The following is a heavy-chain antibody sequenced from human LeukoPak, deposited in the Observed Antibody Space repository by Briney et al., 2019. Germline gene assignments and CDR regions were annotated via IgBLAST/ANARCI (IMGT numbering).Heavy chain of an antibody. Sequence: SETLSLTCAVYGGSFSGYYWSWIRQPPGKGLEWIGETNHSGSTNYNPSLKSRVTISVDTSKNQFSLKLSSVTAADTAVYYCARLGNSIAAAAAYYYYMDVWGKGTTVTVSS. CDR2: TNHSGST. D-gene: IGHD6-13*01. CDR1: GGSFSGYY. J-gene: IGHJ6*03. V-gene: IGHV4-34*01. CDR3: ARLGNSIAAAAAYYYYMDV.